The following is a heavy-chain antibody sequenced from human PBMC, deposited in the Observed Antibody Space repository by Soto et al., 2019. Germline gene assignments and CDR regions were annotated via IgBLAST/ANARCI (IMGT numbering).Heavy chain of an antibody. V-gene: IGHV5-51*01. D-gene: IGHD2-15*01. J-gene: IGHJ3*02. CDR3: ARSLAWFPNAFDI. CDR2: IYPGDSDT. Sequence: PWESLKISCKGSGYSFTSYWIGWVRQMPGKGLEWMGIIYPGDSDTRYSPSFQGQVTISADKSISTAYLQWSSLKASDTAMYYCARSLAWFPNAFDIWGQGTMVTVSS. CDR1: GYSFTSYW.